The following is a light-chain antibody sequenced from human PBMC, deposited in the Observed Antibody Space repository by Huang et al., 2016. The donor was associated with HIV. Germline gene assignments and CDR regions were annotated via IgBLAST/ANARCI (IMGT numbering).Light chain of an antibody. Sequence: DIVLTQSPATLSLSPGQRVTLSCRASQSVSDFLAWYQQKPGQAPRLLIEDASKRATGIPARFSGSGAGTDFTLTISSLEPEDFAVYYCQQRSKWPLTFGGGTKVESK. CDR2: DAS. CDR1: QSVSDF. J-gene: IGKJ4*01. V-gene: IGKV3-11*01. CDR3: QQRSKWPLT.